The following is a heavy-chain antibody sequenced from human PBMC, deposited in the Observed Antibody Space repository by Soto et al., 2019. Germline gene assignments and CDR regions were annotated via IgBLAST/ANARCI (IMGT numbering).Heavy chain of an antibody. CDR1: GGTFRNHV. J-gene: IGHJ4*02. CDR3: ARDLEFRDGNISHLDY. Sequence: GASVKVSFKASGGTFRNHVFNWVRQAPGQGLEWMGGIIPIIGTPNYAQKFQGRVTITADASTNTVYLDVSSLRSQDTAVYYCARDLEFRDGNISHLDYWGQGTLVTVSS. V-gene: IGHV1-69*13. CDR2: IIPIIGTP. D-gene: IGHD3-10*01.